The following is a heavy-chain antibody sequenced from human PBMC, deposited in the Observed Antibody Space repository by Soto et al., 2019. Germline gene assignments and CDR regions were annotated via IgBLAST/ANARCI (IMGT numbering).Heavy chain of an antibody. V-gene: IGHV1-3*01. J-gene: IGHJ5*02. CDR1: GYTFTSYA. D-gene: IGHD1-26*01. CDR3: ARYSGSYPNWFDP. Sequence: ASVKVSCKASGYTFTSYAMHWVRQAPGQRLEWMGWINAGNGNTKYSQKFQGRVTITRDTSASTAYMELSSLRSEDTAVYYCARYSGSYPNWFDPWGQGTLVTVSS. CDR2: INAGNGNT.